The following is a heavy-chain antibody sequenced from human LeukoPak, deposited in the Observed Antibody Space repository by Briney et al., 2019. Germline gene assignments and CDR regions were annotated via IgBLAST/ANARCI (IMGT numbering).Heavy chain of an antibody. Sequence: GGSLRLSCAASGFTFSSYAMHWVRQAPGKGLEWVAVISYDGSNKYYADSVKGRFTISRDNSKNTLYLQMNSLRAEDTAVYYCARDTYYYDSSGYSDYWGQGTLVTVSS. D-gene: IGHD3-22*01. CDR2: ISYDGSNK. CDR3: ARDTYYYDSSGYSDY. J-gene: IGHJ4*02. CDR1: GFTFSSYA. V-gene: IGHV3-30-3*01.